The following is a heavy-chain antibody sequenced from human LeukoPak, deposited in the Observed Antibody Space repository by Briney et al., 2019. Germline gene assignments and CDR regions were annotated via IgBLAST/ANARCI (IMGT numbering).Heavy chain of an antibody. CDR3: ASYRGDAFDI. CDR2: IYHSGST. V-gene: IGHV4-38-2*02. D-gene: IGHD1-14*01. Sequence: PSETLSLTCTVSGYSISSGYYWGWIRQPPGKGLEWIGSIYHSGSTFYNPSLKSRVTISVDTSKNQFPLKLSSVTAADTAVYYCASYRGDAFDIWGQGTMVTVSS. J-gene: IGHJ3*02. CDR1: GYSISSGYY.